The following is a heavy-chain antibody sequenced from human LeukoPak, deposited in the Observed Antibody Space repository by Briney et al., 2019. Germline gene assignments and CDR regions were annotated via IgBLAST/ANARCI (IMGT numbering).Heavy chain of an antibody. Sequence: GGSLRLSCAASGFTFSDYYMSWVRQVPGKGLEWVSYISTSGSDAYYADSVKGRFTISRDNAKNSLYLQMNSLRAADTAVYYCAKPVAGDRYFDYWGQGTLVTVSS. CDR1: GFTFSDYY. D-gene: IGHD3-16*01. V-gene: IGHV3-11*04. J-gene: IGHJ4*02. CDR2: ISTSGSDA. CDR3: AKPVAGDRYFDY.